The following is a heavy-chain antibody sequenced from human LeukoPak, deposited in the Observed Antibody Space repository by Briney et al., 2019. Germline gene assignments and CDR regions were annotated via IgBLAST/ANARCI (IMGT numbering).Heavy chain of an antibody. CDR2: INHSGST. CDR3: ARGRVGAATAGDWFDP. J-gene: IGHJ5*02. D-gene: IGHD2-15*01. CDR1: GGSFSGYY. V-gene: IGHV4-34*01. Sequence: SETLSLTCAVYGGSFSGYYWNWIRQPPGKGLEWIGEINHSGSTNYNPSLKSRVTISVDTSKNQFSLKLSSVTAADTAVYYCARGRVGAATAGDWFDPWGQGTLVTVSS.